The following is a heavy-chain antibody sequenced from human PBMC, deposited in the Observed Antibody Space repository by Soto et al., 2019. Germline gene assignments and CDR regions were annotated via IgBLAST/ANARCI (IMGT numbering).Heavy chain of an antibody. CDR2: VSANGRNT. CDR1: GFTFSSYA. V-gene: IGHV3-23*01. Sequence: GSLRLSCAASGFTFSSYAMNWVRHAPVKGLEWVSSVSANGRNTYYADSVKGRFTVSRDKSKNALFLQLDSLRVEDTAIYYCAKDLSSLGWLALGAPFDSWGPGTLVTVSS. J-gene: IGHJ4*02. CDR3: AKDLSSLGWLALGAPFDS. D-gene: IGHD3-22*01.